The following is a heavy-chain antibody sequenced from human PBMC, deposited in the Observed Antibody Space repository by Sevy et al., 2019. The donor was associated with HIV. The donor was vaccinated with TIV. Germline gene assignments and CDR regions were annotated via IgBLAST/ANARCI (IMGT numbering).Heavy chain of an antibody. CDR3: AREGRIAAAGIHWFDP. Sequence: SETLSLTCAVYGGSFSGYYWSWIRQPPGKGLEWIWEINHSGSTNYNPSLKSRVTISVDTSKNQFSLKLSSVTAADTAVYYCAREGRIAAAGIHWFDPWGQGTLVTVSS. D-gene: IGHD6-13*01. V-gene: IGHV4-34*01. CDR2: INHSGST. J-gene: IGHJ5*02. CDR1: GGSFSGYY.